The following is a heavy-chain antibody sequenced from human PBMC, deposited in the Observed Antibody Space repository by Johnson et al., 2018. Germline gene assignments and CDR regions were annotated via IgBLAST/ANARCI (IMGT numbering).Heavy chain of an antibody. J-gene: IGHJ1*01. D-gene: IGHD3-16*02. CDR3: ARATRNYCYTTSCFAQYFQH. V-gene: IGHV3-20*04. Sequence: EVQLLESGGGVVRPGGSLRLSCAASGFSFEDYGLGWVRQVPGKGLEWVAGINWNAGSTGYADSVKGRFTISRDNAKNSLDLQLKSLEVEDTALYYCARATRNYCYTTSCFAQYFQHWGQGTLVTVSS. CDR2: INWNAGST. CDR1: GFSFEDYG.